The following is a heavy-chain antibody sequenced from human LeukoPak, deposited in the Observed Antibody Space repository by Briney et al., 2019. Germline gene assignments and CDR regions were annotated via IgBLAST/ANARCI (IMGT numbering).Heavy chain of an antibody. CDR1: GGSFSDYY. D-gene: IGHD2-2*01. CDR2: INHSGST. V-gene: IGHV4-34*01. J-gene: IGHJ3*02. Sequence: SETLSLTCAVYGGSFSDYYWSWIRQPPGKGLEWIGEINHSGSTNYNPSLKSRVTISVDTSKNQFSLKLSSVTAADTAVYYCARGRLFLPRPATAMGAFDIWSQGTIVTVSS. CDR3: ARGRLFLPRPATAMGAFDI.